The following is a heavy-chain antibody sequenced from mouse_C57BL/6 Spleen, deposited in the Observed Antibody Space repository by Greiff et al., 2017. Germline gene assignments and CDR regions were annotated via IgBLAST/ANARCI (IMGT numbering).Heavy chain of an antibody. J-gene: IGHJ3*01. D-gene: IGHD2-1*01. CDR3: ANLNYVTY. CDR1: GFTFSDYG. CDR2: ISSGSSTI. Sequence: DVMLVEPGGGLVKPGGSLKLSCAASGFTFSDYGMHWVRQAPEKGLEWVAYISSGSSTIYYADTVKGRFTISRDNAKNTLFLQMNSLWSEDTAMYYCANLNYVTYGGQGTLVTVTA. V-gene: IGHV5-17*01.